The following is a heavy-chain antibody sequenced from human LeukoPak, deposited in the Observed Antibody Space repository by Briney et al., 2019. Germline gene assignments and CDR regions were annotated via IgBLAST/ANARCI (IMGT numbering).Heavy chain of an antibody. V-gene: IGHV4-39*07. CDR1: GGSISSSSYY. CDR2: IFYSGNI. CDR3: AINYYDSSGYLHAFDI. Sequence: SETLSLTCTVSGGSISSSSYYWGWIRQPPGKGLEWIGSIFYSGNIYYNPSLKSRVTISVDTSKNQFSLELSSVTAADTAVYYCAINYYDSSGYLHAFDIWGQGTMVTVSS. D-gene: IGHD3-22*01. J-gene: IGHJ3*02.